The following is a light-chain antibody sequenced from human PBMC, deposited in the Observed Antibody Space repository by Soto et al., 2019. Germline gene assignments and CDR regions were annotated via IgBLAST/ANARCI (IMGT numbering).Light chain of an antibody. Sequence: EIVLTQSPGTLSLSPGDRATLSCRASQSVHNSFLAWYQQKPGQAPRLLIYGVSGRATGIPDRFSGSGSVTDFTLTISRLEPEDFAVYYCQQYGSSPLTFGPGTKVDIK. V-gene: IGKV3-20*01. J-gene: IGKJ3*01. CDR3: QQYGSSPLT. CDR2: GVS. CDR1: QSVHNSF.